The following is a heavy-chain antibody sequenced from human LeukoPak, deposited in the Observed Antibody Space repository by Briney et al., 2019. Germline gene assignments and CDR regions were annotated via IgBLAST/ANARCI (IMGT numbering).Heavy chain of an antibody. Sequence: GGSLRLSCAASGFSFTSYAMSWVRQAPGKGPEWVSGINGGGDKTYYRDSVKGRITISRDNSKNTLYLQMNSLRAEDTAIYYCAKEQWLDYWGQGTLVTVSS. V-gene: IGHV3-23*01. J-gene: IGHJ4*02. CDR3: AKEQWLDY. CDR1: GFSFTSYA. D-gene: IGHD5-12*01. CDR2: INGGGDKT.